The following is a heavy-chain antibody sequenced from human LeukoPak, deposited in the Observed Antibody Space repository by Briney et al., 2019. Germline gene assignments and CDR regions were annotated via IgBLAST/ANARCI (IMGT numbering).Heavy chain of an antibody. CDR1: GFTFSSYS. V-gene: IGHV3-21*01. CDR3: ARELFSDYDYDFWSGYSGY. CDR2: ISSSSSYI. Sequence: GGSLRLSCAASGFTFSSYSMNWVRQAPGKGLEWVSSISSSSSYIYYADSVKGRFTISRDNAKNSLYLQMNSLRAEDTAVYYCARELFSDYDYDFWSGYSGYWGQGTLVTVSS. D-gene: IGHD3-3*01. J-gene: IGHJ4*02.